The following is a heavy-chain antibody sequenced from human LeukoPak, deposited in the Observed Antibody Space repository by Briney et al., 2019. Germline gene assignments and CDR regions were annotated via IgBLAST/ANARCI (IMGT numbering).Heavy chain of an antibody. CDR2: IYYSGST. CDR1: GGSISSSSYY. Sequence: SVTLSLTCTVSGGSISSSSYYWGWIRQPPGKGLEWIGSIYYSGSTYYNPSLKSRVTISVDTSKNQFSLKLSSVTAADTAVYYCAREPIVGAFFDYWGQGTLVTVSS. J-gene: IGHJ4*02. CDR3: AREPIVGAFFDY. D-gene: IGHD1-26*01. V-gene: IGHV4-39*07.